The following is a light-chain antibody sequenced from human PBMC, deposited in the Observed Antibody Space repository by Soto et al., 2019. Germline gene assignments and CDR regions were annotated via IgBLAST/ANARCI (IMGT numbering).Light chain of an antibody. CDR2: EVS. V-gene: IGLV2-14*01. Sequence: QPALTQPASVSGSPAQSITISCTGTSSDVGGYNYVSWYQHHPGKAPKLIIYEVSYWPSGVSNRFSGFKSGNTASLTLSGLQADDEADYYCCSYTSTSTHVFGTGTKGTAL. CDR3: CSYTSTSTHV. CDR1: SSDVGGYNY. J-gene: IGLJ1*01.